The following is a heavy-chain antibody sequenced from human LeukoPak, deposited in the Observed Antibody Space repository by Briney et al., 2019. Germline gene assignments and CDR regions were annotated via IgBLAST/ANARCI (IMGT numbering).Heavy chain of an antibody. V-gene: IGHV1-2*02. D-gene: IGHD5-12*01. CDR3: ARGGYSGYAASGY. J-gene: IGHJ4*02. Sequence: ASVKVSCKASGYTFTSYYMHWVRQAPGQGLEWMGWINPNSGGTNYAQKFQGRVTMTRDTSISTAYMELSRLRSDDTAVYYCARGGYSGYAASGYWGQGTLVTVSS. CDR1: GYTFTSYY. CDR2: INPNSGGT.